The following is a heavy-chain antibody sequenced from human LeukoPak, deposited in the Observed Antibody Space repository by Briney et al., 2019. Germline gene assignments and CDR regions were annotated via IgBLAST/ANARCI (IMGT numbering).Heavy chain of an antibody. Sequence: PSETPSLTCTVSGGSITFGSYYWTWIRQPAGKGLEWIGRIYTSGRTFYNPSLKSRVTISMDTSMNQFSLRLNSVTAADTAVYYCARARVISASFDDWGQGALVTASS. CDR1: GGSITFGSYY. CDR3: ARARVISASFDD. CDR2: IYTSGRT. V-gene: IGHV4-61*02. J-gene: IGHJ4*02. D-gene: IGHD3-16*02.